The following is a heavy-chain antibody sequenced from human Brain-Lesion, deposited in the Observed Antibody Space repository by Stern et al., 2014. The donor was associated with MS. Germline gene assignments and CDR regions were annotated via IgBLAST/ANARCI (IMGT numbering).Heavy chain of an antibody. CDR2: HYYTGSA. J-gene: IGHJ4*02. V-gene: IGHV4-31*03. D-gene: IGHD3-22*01. Sequence: VQLVESGPGLVKPSQTLPLTCTVSGGSINSGGYYWSWIRQDPGKGLEGIGYHYYTGSAYYDPSLKIRLSMSIDTSKNQFSLNLNSVTAADTAVYYCARGARYSDSSGYYFYFDYWGQGTLVTVSS. CDR3: ARGARYSDSSGYYFYFDY. CDR1: GGSINSGGYY.